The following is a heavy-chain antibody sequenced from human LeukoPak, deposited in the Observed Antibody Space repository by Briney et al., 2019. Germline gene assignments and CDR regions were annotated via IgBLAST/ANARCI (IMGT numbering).Heavy chain of an antibody. CDR2: IYPGDSDT. J-gene: IGHJ4*02. Sequence: GESLKISCKGSGYSFPNYWIAWVRQMPGKGLEWMGIIYPGDSDTRYSPSFQGQVTISADKSISTAYLQWSSLKASDTAMYYCARHRKDIGFDSWGQGTLVTVSS. D-gene: IGHD2-15*01. CDR3: ARHRKDIGFDS. CDR1: GYSFPNYW. V-gene: IGHV5-51*01.